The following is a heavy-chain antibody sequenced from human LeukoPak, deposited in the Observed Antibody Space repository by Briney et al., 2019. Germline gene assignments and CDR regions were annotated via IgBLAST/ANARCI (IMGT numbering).Heavy chain of an antibody. CDR3: ARSIGDYAFDY. V-gene: IGHV3-33*01. CDR2: IWYDGSNK. D-gene: IGHD4-17*01. CDR1: GFTFSSYG. Sequence: GGSLRLSCAASGFTFSSYGMHWVRQAPGKGLEWVAVIWYDGSNKYYAGCVKGRFTISRDNSKNTLYLQMNSLRAEDTAAYYCARSIGDYAFDYWGQGTLVTVSS. J-gene: IGHJ4*02.